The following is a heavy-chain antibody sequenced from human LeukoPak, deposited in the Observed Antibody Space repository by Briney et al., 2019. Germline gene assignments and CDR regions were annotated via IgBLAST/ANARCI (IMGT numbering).Heavy chain of an antibody. Sequence: PSETLSLTCAVYGGSFSGYYWSWIRQPPGKGLEWIGEINHSGSTNYNPSLKSRVTISVDTSKNQFSLKLSSVTAADTAVYYCASGATSLMDVWGKGTTVTISS. J-gene: IGHJ6*04. CDR3: ASGATSLMDV. CDR1: GGSFSGYY. V-gene: IGHV4-34*01. CDR2: INHSGST. D-gene: IGHD5-12*01.